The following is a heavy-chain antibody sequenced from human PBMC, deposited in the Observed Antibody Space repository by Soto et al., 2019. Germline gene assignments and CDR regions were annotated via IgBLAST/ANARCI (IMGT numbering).Heavy chain of an antibody. J-gene: IGHJ4*02. D-gene: IGHD3-10*01. CDR3: ARDSGYYGSGSYYLDY. CDR1: GFTFSSYG. CDR2: IWYDGSNK. Sequence: GALRLSCAASGFTFSSYGMHWVRQAPGKGLEWVAVIWYDGSNKYYADSVKGRFTISRDNSKNTLYLQMNSLRAEDTAVYYCARDSGYYGSGSYYLDYWGQGTLVTVSS. V-gene: IGHV3-33*01.